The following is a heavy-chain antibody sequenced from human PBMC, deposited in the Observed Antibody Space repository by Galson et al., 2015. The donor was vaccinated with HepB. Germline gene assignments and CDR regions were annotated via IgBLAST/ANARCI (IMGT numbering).Heavy chain of an antibody. V-gene: IGHV3-23*01. J-gene: IGHJ4*02. D-gene: IGHD3-10*01. CDR1: GFTFSSYA. Sequence: SLRLSCAASGFTFSSYAMSWVRQAPGKGLEWVSAISGSGGSTYYADSVKGRFTISSDNSKNMLYLQMNSLSAEDTAVYYCTTDLSLVRGVMIYWCQGTLVTVSP. CDR3: TTDLSLVRGVMIY. CDR2: ISGSGGST.